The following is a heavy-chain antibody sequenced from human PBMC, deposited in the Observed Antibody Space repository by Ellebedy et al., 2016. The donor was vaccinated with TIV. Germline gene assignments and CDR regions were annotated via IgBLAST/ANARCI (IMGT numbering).Heavy chain of an antibody. V-gene: IGHV3-48*03. CDR2: IRSSGSTI. CDR3: AREGDYYGSGSWKDY. D-gene: IGHD3-10*01. CDR1: GFTFSSYD. Sequence: GESLKISCAASGFTFSSYDMNWVRQAPGTGLEWVSYIRSSGSTISYADSVKGRFTISRDNAKNSLYLQMNSLRAEDTAVYYCAREGDYYGSGSWKDYWGQGTLVTVSS. J-gene: IGHJ4*02.